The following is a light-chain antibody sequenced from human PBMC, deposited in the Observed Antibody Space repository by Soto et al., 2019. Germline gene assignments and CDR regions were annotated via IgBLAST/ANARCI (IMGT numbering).Light chain of an antibody. V-gene: IGKV3-20*01. Sequence: EIVLTQSPGTLSLSPGERATLSCRPSQSVGSTYLDWYQQKPGQAPRLLIYAASSRATGIPYRFSGSASATDFTLTIARLEPDDFAVYYCRHYINSQWTFGQGTKVEIK. CDR2: AAS. CDR3: RHYINSQWT. J-gene: IGKJ1*01. CDR1: QSVGSTY.